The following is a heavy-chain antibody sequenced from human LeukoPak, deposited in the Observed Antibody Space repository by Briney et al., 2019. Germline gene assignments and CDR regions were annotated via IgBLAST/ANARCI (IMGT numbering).Heavy chain of an antibody. CDR1: GFTFGDYD. Sequence: PGGSLRLSCSASGFTFGDYDMSWFRQAPGKGLEWVGFIRDTIHGETTDYAASVKGRFTISRDDSKNTLYLQMSSLKTEDTAVYYCTTDRGYGDYFDYWGQGTLVTVSS. CDR3: TTDRGYGDYFDY. CDR2: IRDTIHGETT. J-gene: IGHJ4*02. D-gene: IGHD5-12*01. V-gene: IGHV3-49*03.